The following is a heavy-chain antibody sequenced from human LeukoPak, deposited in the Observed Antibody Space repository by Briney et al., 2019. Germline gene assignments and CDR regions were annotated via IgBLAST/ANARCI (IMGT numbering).Heavy chain of an antibody. Sequence: GGSLRLSCAASGFTFIIYEMNWVRQAPGKGLEWISYISSSGSTIYYADSVKGRFTISMDNAKNSLYLQMNSLRAEDTAVYYCARDYYDHSGRFDYWGQGTLVTVSS. D-gene: IGHD3-22*01. CDR1: GFTFIIYE. CDR2: ISSSGSTI. J-gene: IGHJ4*02. CDR3: ARDYYDHSGRFDY. V-gene: IGHV3-48*03.